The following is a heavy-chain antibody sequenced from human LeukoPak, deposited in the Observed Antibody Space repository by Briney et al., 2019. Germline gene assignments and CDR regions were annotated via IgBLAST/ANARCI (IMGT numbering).Heavy chain of an antibody. CDR1: GFTLRTYA. Sequence: GGSLRLSCAASGFTLRTYAVNWVGQAPGKGLNGVSAISSSGGTTYYADSVKGRFSISRDNSKNTLYLRMNSLRAEDTAVYYCAKDRNAWPTNFDSWGQGTLVTVSA. CDR2: ISSSGGTT. J-gene: IGHJ4*02. CDR3: AKDRNAWPTNFDS. V-gene: IGHV3-23*01. D-gene: IGHD5-24*01.